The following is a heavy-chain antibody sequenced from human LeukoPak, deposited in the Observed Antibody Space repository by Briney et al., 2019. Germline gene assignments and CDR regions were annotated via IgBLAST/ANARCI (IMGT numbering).Heavy chain of an antibody. CDR3: AREGHSSSFPDFYYYYGMDV. Sequence: ASVKVSCKVSGYTLTELSMHWVRQAPGKGLEWMGGFDPEDGETIYAQKFQGRVTMTEDTSTDTAYMELSSLRSEDTAVYYCAREGHSSSFPDFYYYYGMDVWGQGTTVTVSS. CDR2: FDPEDGET. J-gene: IGHJ6*02. CDR1: GYTLTELS. D-gene: IGHD6-13*01. V-gene: IGHV1-24*01.